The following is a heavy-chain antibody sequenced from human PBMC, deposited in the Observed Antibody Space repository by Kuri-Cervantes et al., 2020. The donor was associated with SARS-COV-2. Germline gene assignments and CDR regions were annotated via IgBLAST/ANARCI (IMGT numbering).Heavy chain of an antibody. CDR1: GFTFSSYA. CDR3: VKVNNPQAAIYHFDY. CDR2: ISSNGGST. D-gene: IGHD2-2*01. J-gene: IGHJ4*02. V-gene: IGHV3-64D*08. Sequence: GESLKISCAASGFTFSSYAMHWVRQAPGKGLECVSAISSNGGSTYYADSVKGRFTISRDNSKNTLYLQMSSLRAEDTAVYYCVKVNNPQAAIYHFDYWGQGTLVTVSS.